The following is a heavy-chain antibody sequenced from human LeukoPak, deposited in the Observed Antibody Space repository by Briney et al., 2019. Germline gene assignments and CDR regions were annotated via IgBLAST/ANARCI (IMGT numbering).Heavy chain of an antibody. V-gene: IGHV3-21*01. J-gene: IGHJ4*02. CDR3: ARAMAIVVVITPGVDY. CDR2: ISSSSSYI. CDR1: GFTFSSYS. Sequence: PGGSLRLSCAASGFTFSSYSMNRVRQAPGKGLEWVSSISSSSSYIYYADSVKGRFTISRDNAKNSLYLQMNSLRAEDTAVYYCARAMAIVVVITPGVDYWGQGTLVTVSS. D-gene: IGHD3-22*01.